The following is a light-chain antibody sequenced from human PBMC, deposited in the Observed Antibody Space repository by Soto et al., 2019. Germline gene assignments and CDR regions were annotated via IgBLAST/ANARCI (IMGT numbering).Light chain of an antibody. J-gene: IGLJ3*02. V-gene: IGLV2-18*02. CDR2: EVS. CDR1: SSDVGSYNR. CDR3: SSFTSSNTWV. Sequence: QSALTQPPSVSGSPGQSVTISCTGTSSDVGSYNRVSWYQQPPGTAPKLIIYEVSNRPSGVPDRFFGSKSGNTASLTISELQAEDEADYYCSSFTSSNTWVFGGGTKLTVL.